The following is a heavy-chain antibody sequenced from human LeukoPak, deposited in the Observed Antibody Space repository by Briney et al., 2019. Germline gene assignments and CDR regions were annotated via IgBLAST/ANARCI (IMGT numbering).Heavy chain of an antibody. CDR1: GFTFSSYA. CDR2: ISGSGSST. V-gene: IGHV3-23*01. CDR3: AKIPHGGDTFDV. Sequence: GGSLRLSCAASGFTFSSYAMSWVRQAPGKGLEWVSAISGSGSSTYYADSVKGRFTISRDNSKNRLYLQMNSLRAEDTAIYYCAKIPHGGDTFDVWGQGTMVTVSS. D-gene: IGHD3-16*01. J-gene: IGHJ3*01.